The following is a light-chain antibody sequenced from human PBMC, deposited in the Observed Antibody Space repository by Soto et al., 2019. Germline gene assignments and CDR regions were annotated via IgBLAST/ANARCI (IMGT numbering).Light chain of an antibody. Sequence: QSVLTQPPSVSGAPGQRVTISCTGSSSNIGAGYDVHWYQQLPGTAPKLLISGNSNRPSGVPDRFSGSKSGTSASLAITGLQAEEEADYYCQPYDSSLSGYVVFGGGTKLTVL. CDR3: QPYDSSLSGYVV. V-gene: IGLV1-40*01. CDR2: GNS. CDR1: SSNIGAGYD. J-gene: IGLJ2*01.